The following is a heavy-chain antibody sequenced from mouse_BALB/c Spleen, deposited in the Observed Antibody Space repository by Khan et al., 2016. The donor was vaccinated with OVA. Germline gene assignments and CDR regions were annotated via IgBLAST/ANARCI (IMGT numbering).Heavy chain of an antibody. CDR2: ISYSGGT. Sequence: EVKLLESGPGLVKPSQSLSLTCTVTGYSITSGYAWNWLRQFPGNKLEWMGYISYSGGTSYNPSLKSRISITRDTSKNQFFLQLNSVTTEDTATYYCARGNYYGYYFDYWGQGTTLTVSS. D-gene: IGHD1-1*01. CDR1: GYSITSGYA. J-gene: IGHJ2*01. CDR3: ARGNYYGYYFDY. V-gene: IGHV3-2*02.